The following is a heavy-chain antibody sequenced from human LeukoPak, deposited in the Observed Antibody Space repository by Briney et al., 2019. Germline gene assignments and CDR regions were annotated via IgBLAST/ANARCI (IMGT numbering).Heavy chain of an antibody. Sequence: ASVKVSCKASGYTFTSYGISRVRQAPGQGLEWMGWISAYNGNTNYAQKLQGRVTMTTDTSTSTAYMELRSLRSDDTAVYYCAREYFGKVAGTVSYYYYMDVWGKGTTVTVSS. CDR2: ISAYNGNT. J-gene: IGHJ6*03. CDR1: GYTFTSYG. D-gene: IGHD6-19*01. V-gene: IGHV1-18*01. CDR3: AREYFGKVAGTVSYYYYMDV.